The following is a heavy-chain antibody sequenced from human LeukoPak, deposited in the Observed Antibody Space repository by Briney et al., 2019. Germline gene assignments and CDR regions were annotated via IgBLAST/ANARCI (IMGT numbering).Heavy chain of an antibody. Sequence: PGGSLRLSCAASGFTFGSYGMHWVRQAPGKGLEWVAFIRYDGSNKYYADSVKGRFTISRDNSKNVLYLQMNSLRAEDTAMFYCAKRDNSSSFGAFDIWGQGTMVTVSS. V-gene: IGHV3-30*02. CDR3: AKRDNSSSFGAFDI. CDR1: GFTFGSYG. D-gene: IGHD6-6*01. J-gene: IGHJ3*02. CDR2: IRYDGSNK.